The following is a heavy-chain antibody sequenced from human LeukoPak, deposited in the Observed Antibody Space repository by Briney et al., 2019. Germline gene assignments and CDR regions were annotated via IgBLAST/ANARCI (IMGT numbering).Heavy chain of an antibody. CDR2: ISVFDGNT. D-gene: IGHD6-13*01. Sequence: ASVKVSCKASGYTFTTYGISWVRQAPGQGLEWMGWISVFDGNTNYAQKFQGRVIMTTDTSTSTAYMELRSLRSEDTAVYYCARASRGSSSRTYFDYWGQGTLVTVSS. CDR3: ARASRGSSSRTYFDY. CDR1: GYTFTTYG. J-gene: IGHJ4*02. V-gene: IGHV1-18*01.